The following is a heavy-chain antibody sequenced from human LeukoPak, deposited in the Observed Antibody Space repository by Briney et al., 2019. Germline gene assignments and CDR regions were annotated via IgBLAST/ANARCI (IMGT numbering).Heavy chain of an antibody. Sequence: GASVKVSCKASGGTFSSYAISWVRQAPGQGREWMGGIIPIFGTANYAQKFQGRVTITTDESTSTAYMELSSLRSEDTAVYYCARYSDYYDSSGYYLDYWGQGTLVTVSS. V-gene: IGHV1-69*05. CDR1: GGTFSSYA. J-gene: IGHJ4*02. CDR2: IIPIFGTA. CDR3: ARYSDYYDSSGYYLDY. D-gene: IGHD3-22*01.